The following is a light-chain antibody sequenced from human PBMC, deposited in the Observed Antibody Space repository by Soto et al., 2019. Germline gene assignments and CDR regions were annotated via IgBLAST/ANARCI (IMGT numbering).Light chain of an antibody. V-gene: IGKV3-20*01. CDR2: GAS. J-gene: IGKJ1*01. CDR1: QSVSNNY. CDR3: QQYGSSGT. Sequence: EIVLTQSPGTLSLSPGERATLSCRASQSVSNNYLAWYQQKPGQAPRRLIYGASNRATGIPDRFSGSGSGTDFTLTISRLEPEDVAVYDCQQYGSSGTFGQGTKVEIK.